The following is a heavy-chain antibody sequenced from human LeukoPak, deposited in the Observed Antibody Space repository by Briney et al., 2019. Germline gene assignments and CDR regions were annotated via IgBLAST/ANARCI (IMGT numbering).Heavy chain of an antibody. J-gene: IGHJ5*01. CDR1: GFSFNTYG. D-gene: IGHD2-2*02. CDR2: IPYDSSNE. CDR3: ARNRIPTSITPDS. V-gene: IGHV3-30*03. Sequence: GGSLRLSRAASGFSFNTYGMHWVRQAPDKGLEWVAVIPYDSSNEYYTDSVRGRFTISRDNSKNTLYLQMNSLRPEDTAVYYCARNRIPTSITPDSWGQGTLVTVSS.